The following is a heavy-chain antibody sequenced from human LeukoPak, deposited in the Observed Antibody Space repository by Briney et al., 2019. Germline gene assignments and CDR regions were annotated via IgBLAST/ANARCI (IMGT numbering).Heavy chain of an antibody. CDR3: ARGRPPIFGVVITNFDY. J-gene: IGHJ4*02. CDR2: IYHSGST. Sequence: SETLSLTCTVSGGSISSGGYYWSWIRQPPGKGLEWIGYIYHSGSTYYNPSLKSRVTISVDRSKNQFSLKLSSVTAADTAVYYCARGRPPIFGVVITNFDYWGQGTLVTVSS. V-gene: IGHV4-30-2*01. CDR1: GGSISSGGYY. D-gene: IGHD3-3*01.